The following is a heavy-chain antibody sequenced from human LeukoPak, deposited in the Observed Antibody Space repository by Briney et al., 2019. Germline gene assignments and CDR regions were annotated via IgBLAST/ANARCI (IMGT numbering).Heavy chain of an antibody. CDR3: AKDSSNWNYVLDY. V-gene: IGHV3-23*01. D-gene: IGHD1-7*01. Sequence: GGSLRLSCAASGFTFSSYAMSWVRQAPGKGLESVSAISGSGGSTYYADSVKGRFTISRDNSKNTLYLQMNSLRAEDTAVYYCAKDSSNWNYVLDYWGQGTLVTVSS. CDR1: GFTFSSYA. J-gene: IGHJ4*02. CDR2: ISGSGGST.